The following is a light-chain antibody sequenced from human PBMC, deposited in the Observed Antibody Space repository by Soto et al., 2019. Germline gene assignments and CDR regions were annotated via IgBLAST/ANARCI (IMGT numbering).Light chain of an antibody. V-gene: IGLV4-69*01. CDR3: QTWDTGLL. CDR2: LNSDGSH. Sequence: QLVLTQSPSASASLGASVKLTSTLSSGHSSYAIAWHQQQPEKGPRYLMKLNSDGSHSKGDGIPDRFSGSSSGAERYLTISSLQSEDEADYYCQTWDTGLLFGGGTKLTVL. J-gene: IGLJ2*01. CDR1: SGHSSYA.